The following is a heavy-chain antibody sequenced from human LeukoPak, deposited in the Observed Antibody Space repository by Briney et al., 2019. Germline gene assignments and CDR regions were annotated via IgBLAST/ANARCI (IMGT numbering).Heavy chain of an antibody. CDR3: ARVGHCSSTACFIDY. CDR1: GFTFSNYW. J-gene: IGHJ4*02. D-gene: IGHD2-2*01. CDR2: IKQDGSEK. V-gene: IGHV3-7*02. Sequence: GGSLRLSCAASGFTFSNYWMGWVRQAPGKGLERVANIKQDGSEKYYVDSVKGRFTISGDNAKNTLYLEMNSLRAEDTAVYYCARVGHCSSTACFIDYWGQGTLVTVSS.